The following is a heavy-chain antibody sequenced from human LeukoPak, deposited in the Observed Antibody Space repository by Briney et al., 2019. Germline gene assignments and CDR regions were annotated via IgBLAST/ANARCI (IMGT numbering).Heavy chain of an antibody. CDR3: ARGDYDFWSGPVGY. J-gene: IGHJ4*02. Sequence: SETLSLTCAVYGGSFSGYYWSWIRQPPGKGLEWIGEINHSGSTNYNPSLKSRVTISVDTSKNQFSLKLSSVTAADTAVYYCARGDYDFWSGPVGYWGQGTLVTVSS. CDR2: INHSGST. V-gene: IGHV4-34*01. D-gene: IGHD3-3*01. CDR1: GGSFSGYY.